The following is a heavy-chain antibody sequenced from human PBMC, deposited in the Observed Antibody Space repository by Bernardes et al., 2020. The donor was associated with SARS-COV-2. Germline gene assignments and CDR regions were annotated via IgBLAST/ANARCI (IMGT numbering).Heavy chain of an antibody. J-gene: IGHJ6*02. CDR1: GGSISSHY. CDR2: IFYSGST. Sequence: SETLSLTCTVSGGSISSHYWTWIRQPPGKGLEWIGNIFYSGSTDYNPSLKSRVSISLDTTKNQFSLKLRSVTAADTAVYYCARDWGAGPMTYGVDVWGQGTTVTVSS. V-gene: IGHV4-59*11. CDR3: ARDWGAGPMTYGVDV. D-gene: IGHD3-16*01.